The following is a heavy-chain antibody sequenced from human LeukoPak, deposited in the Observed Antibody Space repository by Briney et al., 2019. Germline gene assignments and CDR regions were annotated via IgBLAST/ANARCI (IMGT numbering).Heavy chain of an antibody. CDR1: GGSFSGYY. CDR2: INHSGST. Sequence: SETLSLTYAVYGGSFSGYYWSWIRQPLGKGLEWIGEINHSGSTNYNPSLKSRVTISVDTSKNQFSLKLSSVTAADTAVYYCARLLRDRRWLQPDYWGQGTLVTVSS. D-gene: IGHD5-24*01. CDR3: ARLLRDRRWLQPDY. J-gene: IGHJ4*02. V-gene: IGHV4-34*01.